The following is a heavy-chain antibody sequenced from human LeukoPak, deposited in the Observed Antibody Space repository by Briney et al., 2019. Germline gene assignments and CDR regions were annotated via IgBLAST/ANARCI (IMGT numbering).Heavy chain of an antibody. V-gene: IGHV3-11*01. CDR1: GFTFSDYY. D-gene: IGHD3-10*01. CDR2: ISSSGSTI. CDR3: ARVFLEYGSGSYCLDY. J-gene: IGHJ4*02. Sequence: GGSLRPSCAASGFTFSDYYMSWIRQAPGTGLEWVSYISSSGSTICYADSVKGRFTISRDNAKNSLYLQMNSLRAEDTAVYYCARVFLEYGSGSYCLDYWGQGTLVTVSS.